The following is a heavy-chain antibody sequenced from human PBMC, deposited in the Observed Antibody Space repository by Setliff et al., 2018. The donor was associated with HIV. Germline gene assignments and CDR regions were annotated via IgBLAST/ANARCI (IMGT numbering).Heavy chain of an antibody. Sequence: PSETLSLTCTVSGASIGRRSDCWGWIRQPPGKGLEWIGSFYYSWNTYYNPSLKSRVTISVDTSKNQFSLKVRSVTAADTAVYYCARQVTVVGYFETAAGSFNYWGPGTLVTVSS. CDR2: FYYSWNT. V-gene: IGHV4-39*01. CDR1: GASIGRRSDC. J-gene: IGHJ4*02. CDR3: ARQVTVVGYFETAAGSFNY. D-gene: IGHD2-21*01.